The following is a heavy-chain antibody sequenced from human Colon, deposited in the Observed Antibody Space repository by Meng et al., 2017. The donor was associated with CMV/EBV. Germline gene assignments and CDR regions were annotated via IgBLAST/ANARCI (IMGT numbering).Heavy chain of an antibody. D-gene: IGHD6-19*01. CDR1: GFTFTNYW. V-gene: IGHV3-74*03. Sequence: GGSLRLSCAVSGFTFTNYWMHWVRHSPGKGLEWVSRINTDGTTLTYAASVKGRFTVSRDNAKNMEYLQMDSLRANDTGVYYCARAGLRAVEATRSDYWGQGTLVTVSS. CDR2: INTDGTTL. J-gene: IGHJ4*02. CDR3: ARAGLRAVEATRSDY.